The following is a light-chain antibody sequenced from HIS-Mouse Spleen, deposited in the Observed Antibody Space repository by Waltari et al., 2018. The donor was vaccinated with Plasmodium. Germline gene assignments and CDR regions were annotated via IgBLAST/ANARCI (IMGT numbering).Light chain of an antibody. CDR2: EGS. CDR1: SSDVGSYNI. Sequence: QSALTQPASVSGSPGQSITISCTGTSSDVGSYNIVSWYQQHPGKAPKLMIYEGSKRPSGLSNRFSGAKSGHTASLTISGLQAEDEADYYCCSYAGSSTNWVFGGGTKLTVL. CDR3: CSYAGSSTNWV. J-gene: IGLJ3*02. V-gene: IGLV2-23*01.